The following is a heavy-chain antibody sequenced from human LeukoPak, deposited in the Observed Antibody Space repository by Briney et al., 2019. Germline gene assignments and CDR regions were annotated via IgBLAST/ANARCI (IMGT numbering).Heavy chain of an antibody. D-gene: IGHD3-3*01. Sequence: SETLSLTCAVYGGSFSGYYWNWIRQPPGKGLEWIGEINHSGSTNYNPSLKSRVTISVDTSKNQFSLKLSSVTAADTAVYYCARLPRVTIFGVVAKGGFDPWGQGTLVTVSS. CDR1: GGSFSGYY. CDR3: ARLPRVTIFGVVAKGGFDP. V-gene: IGHV4-34*01. CDR2: INHSGST. J-gene: IGHJ5*02.